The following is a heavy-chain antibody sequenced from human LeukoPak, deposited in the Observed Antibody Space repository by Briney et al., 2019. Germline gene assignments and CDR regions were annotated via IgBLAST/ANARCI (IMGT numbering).Heavy chain of an antibody. Sequence: SVEVSCKASGGTFSSYAISWVRQAPGQGLEWMGGIIPIYGTVNYTKKFEDRVSITADESTSTAYMELSSLRSEDTAVYYCATLGSGGNPYWGQGTLVTVSS. J-gene: IGHJ4*02. V-gene: IGHV1-69*01. D-gene: IGHD4-23*01. CDR3: ATLGSGGNPY. CDR2: IIPIYGTV. CDR1: GGTFSSYA.